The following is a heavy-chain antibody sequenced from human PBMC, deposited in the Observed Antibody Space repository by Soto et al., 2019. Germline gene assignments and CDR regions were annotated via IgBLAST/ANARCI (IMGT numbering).Heavy chain of an antibody. Sequence: QVQRQQWGAGLLKPSETLSLTCAVYDGSFSGYYWSWIRQPPGKGLEWIGEITPGGNTNFNPSLRNRVTMSLETSKNEFSLKLISVTAADTAVDYCASFSVMGRGLDDYWGQGTLVTVSS. J-gene: IGHJ4*02. V-gene: IGHV4-34*01. CDR1: DGSFSGYY. CDR2: ITPGGNT. CDR3: ASFSVMGRGLDDY. D-gene: IGHD3-10*01.